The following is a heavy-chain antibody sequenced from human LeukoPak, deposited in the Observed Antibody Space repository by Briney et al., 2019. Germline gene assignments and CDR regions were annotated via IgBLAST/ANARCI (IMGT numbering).Heavy chain of an antibody. J-gene: IGHJ4*02. CDR3: AKDYEWLREFDY. D-gene: IGHD5-12*01. CDR1: GFTFSSYG. Sequence: GGSLRLSCAASGFTFSSYGMHWVRQAPGKGLEWVAVISYDGSNKYYADSVKGRFTISRDNSKNTLYLQMNSLRAEDTAVYYCAKDYEWLREFDYWDQGTLVTVSS. CDR2: ISYDGSNK. V-gene: IGHV3-30*18.